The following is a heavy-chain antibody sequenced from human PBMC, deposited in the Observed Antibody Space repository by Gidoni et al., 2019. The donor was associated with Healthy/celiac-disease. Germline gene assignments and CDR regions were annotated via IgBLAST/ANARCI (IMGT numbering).Heavy chain of an antibody. Sequence: QVQLQQWGAGLLKPSETLSLTCAVYGGSFSGYYWGWIRQPPGKGLEWIGEINHSGSTNYNPSLKSRVTISVDTSKNQFSLKLSSVTAADTAVYYCARGRGVLRFFRYWGQGTLVTVSS. CDR1: GGSFSGYY. J-gene: IGHJ4*02. V-gene: IGHV4-34*01. CDR3: ARGRGVLRFFRY. D-gene: IGHD3-3*01. CDR2: INHSGST.